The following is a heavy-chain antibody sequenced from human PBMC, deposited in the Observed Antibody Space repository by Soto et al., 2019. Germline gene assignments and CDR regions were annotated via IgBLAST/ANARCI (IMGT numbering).Heavy chain of an antibody. J-gene: IGHJ5*02. CDR2: ISGSGSST. V-gene: IGHV3-23*01. CDR1: GFTFAGYA. Sequence: EVQLLESGGGLVQPGGSLRLSCAASGFTFAGYALNWFRQAPGKGLEWVSAISGSGSSTYSADSVKGRFSISRDNSRNTVYLQMNSLQVEDTAVYYCAKQYSNGWYDHWGQGTLVTVSS. CDR3: AKQYSNGWYDH. D-gene: IGHD6-19*01.